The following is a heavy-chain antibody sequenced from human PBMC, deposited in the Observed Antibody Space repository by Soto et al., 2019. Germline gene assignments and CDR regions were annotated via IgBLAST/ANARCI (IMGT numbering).Heavy chain of an antibody. V-gene: IGHV3-30*18. Sequence: QVQLVESGGGVVQPGRSLRLSCAASGFTFSSYGMHWVRQAPGKGLEWVAVISYDGSNKYYADCVKGRVTISRDNSKNTLYLQMNSLRAEDTAVYYCAKEEIVVVVAAKLRYFDLWGRGTLVTVSS. CDR1: GFTFSSYG. J-gene: IGHJ2*01. D-gene: IGHD2-15*01. CDR2: ISYDGSNK. CDR3: AKEEIVVVVAAKLRYFDL.